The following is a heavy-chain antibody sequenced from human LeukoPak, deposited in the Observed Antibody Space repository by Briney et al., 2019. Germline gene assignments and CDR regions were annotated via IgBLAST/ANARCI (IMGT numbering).Heavy chain of an antibody. CDR3: AKNSNYYFWSGEQFDP. J-gene: IGHJ5*02. D-gene: IGHD3-3*01. Sequence: GGSLRLSYAASGFTFSSYAMSWVRQAPGKGLEWVSAISGSGGCTYYADSVKGRFTVSRDNSKNTLYVQMNSLRAEDPAVYYCAKNSNYYFWSGEQFDPWGQGTLVTVSS. V-gene: IGHV3-23*01. CDR1: GFTFSSYA. CDR2: ISGSGGCT.